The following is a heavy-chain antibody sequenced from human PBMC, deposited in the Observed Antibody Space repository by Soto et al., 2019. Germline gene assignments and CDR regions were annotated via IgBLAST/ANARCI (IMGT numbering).Heavy chain of an antibody. CDR3: ARAIRRGGLDSYYDFMAV. CDR2: IYGGGST. V-gene: IGHV3-66*01. J-gene: IGHJ6*03. Sequence: GGSLRHPCAASGFTVSGNYMTWVRQAPGKGLEWVSFIYGGGSTYYADSVKGRFTISRDNSKNMLFLQMNSLEAEDAAVYYCARAIRRGGLDSYYDFMAVWGKGTSVTVSS. CDR1: GFTVSGNY. D-gene: IGHD3-22*01.